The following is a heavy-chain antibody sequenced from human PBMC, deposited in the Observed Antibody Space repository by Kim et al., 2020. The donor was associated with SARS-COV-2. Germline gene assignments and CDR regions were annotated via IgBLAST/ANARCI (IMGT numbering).Heavy chain of an antibody. V-gene: IGHV3-15*01. CDR3: TCLIDAFDI. Sequence: GETTDYASPVKGRFTIARDDSKTTLYLQMRSLKTEDTAVYYCTCLIDAFDIWGQGTVVTVSS. CDR2: GETT. J-gene: IGHJ3*02.